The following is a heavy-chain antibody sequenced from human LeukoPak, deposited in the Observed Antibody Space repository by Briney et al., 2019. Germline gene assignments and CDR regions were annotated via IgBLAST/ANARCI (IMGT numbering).Heavy chain of an antibody. J-gene: IGHJ4*02. D-gene: IGHD6-19*01. Sequence: ASVKVSCKASGYTFTGYYMHWVRQAPGQGLEWMGWINPNSGGTNYAQKFQGRVTMTTDESTSTAYMELSSLRSEDTAVYYCASKSIAVYYFEYWGQGTLVTVSS. V-gene: IGHV1-2*02. CDR2: INPNSGGT. CDR3: ASKSIAVYYFEY. CDR1: GYTFTGYY.